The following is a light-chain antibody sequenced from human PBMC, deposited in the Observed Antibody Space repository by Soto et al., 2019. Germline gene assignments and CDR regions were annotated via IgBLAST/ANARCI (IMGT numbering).Light chain of an antibody. CDR3: SSYTGSSTQV. J-gene: IGLJ2*01. CDR2: DVS. V-gene: IGLV2-14*01. Sequence: QSALTQPASVSGSPGQSITISCSGTSSDVGGYNYVSWYQQNPGKAPKVMIYDVSSRPSGVSDRFSGSKSGNTASLTISGLQAEDEGDYYCSSYTGSSTQVFGGGTKLTVL. CDR1: SSDVGGYNY.